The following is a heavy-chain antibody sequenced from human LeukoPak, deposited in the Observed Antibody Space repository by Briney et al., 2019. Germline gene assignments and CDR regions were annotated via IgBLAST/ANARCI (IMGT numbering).Heavy chain of an antibody. J-gene: IGHJ3*02. D-gene: IGHD6-13*01. Sequence: GGSLRLSCAASGFAFSSYGMSWVRQAPGKGLEWVSDISGSGGSTYYADSVKGRFTISRDNSKNTLYLQMNSLRAEDTAVYYCAKEHGGSSWYEDAFDIWGQGTMVTVSS. V-gene: IGHV3-23*01. CDR2: ISGSGGST. CDR1: GFAFSSYG. CDR3: AKEHGGSSWYEDAFDI.